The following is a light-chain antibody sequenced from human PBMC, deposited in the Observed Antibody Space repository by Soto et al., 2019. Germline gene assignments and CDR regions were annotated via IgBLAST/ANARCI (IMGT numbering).Light chain of an antibody. J-gene: IGLJ2*01. V-gene: IGLV2-14*01. CDR1: SSDVGGYNY. Sequence: QSVLTKPASVSGSPGQSITISCTGTSSDVGGYNYVSWYQQHTGKAPKLMIYEVSNRPSGVSNRFSGSKSGNTASLTISGLQAEEEADYYCSSYTSSSLPVFGGGTKLTVL. CDR3: SSYTSSSLPV. CDR2: EVS.